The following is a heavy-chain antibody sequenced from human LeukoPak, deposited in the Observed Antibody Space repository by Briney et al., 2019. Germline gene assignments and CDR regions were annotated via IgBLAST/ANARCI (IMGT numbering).Heavy chain of an antibody. CDR2: IYYSGST. CDR1: GGSISSGGYY. V-gene: IGHV4-31*03. J-gene: IGHJ3*02. Sequence: PSETLSLTCTVSGGSISSGGYYWSWIRQHPGKGLEWIGYIYYSGSTYYNPSLKSRVTISVDTSKNQFSLKLSSVTAADTAVYYCARALPLVGATRSDAFDIWGQGTMVTVSS. CDR3: ARALPLVGATRSDAFDI. D-gene: IGHD1-26*01.